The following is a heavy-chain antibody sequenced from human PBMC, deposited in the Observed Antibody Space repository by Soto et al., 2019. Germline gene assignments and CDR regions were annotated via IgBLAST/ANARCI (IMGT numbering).Heavy chain of an antibody. V-gene: IGHV1-69*08. CDR3: AKSLVFVDNAYMDV. D-gene: IGHD2-21*01. CDR1: GGSFTSYI. CDR2: IIPIQGTA. J-gene: IGHJ6*03. Sequence: SVKVSCKASGGSFTSYIFTWVRQAPGQGLEWMGRIIPIQGTANYALKFQDRVTITADKSTNTAYMELRSLRPEDTALYYCAKSLVFVDNAYMDVWGKGTKVTVPS.